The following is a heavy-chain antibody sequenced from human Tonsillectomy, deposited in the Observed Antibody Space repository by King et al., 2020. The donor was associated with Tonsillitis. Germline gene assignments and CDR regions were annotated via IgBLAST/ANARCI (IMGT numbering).Heavy chain of an antibody. CDR3: AKYEMFYDYMWGSFHY. V-gene: IGHV3-30*02. J-gene: IGHJ4*02. Sequence: VQLVESGGGVVQPGGSLRLSCAASGFTFSNYGMHWVRQAPGKGLQWVAFIRYDGSKKFYADSVTGRFTISRDNSKNTLFLQMNSLRAEDTAVFFCAKYEMFYDYMWGSFHYWGRGALVAVSS. D-gene: IGHD3-16*01. CDR2: IRYDGSKK. CDR1: GFTFSNYG.